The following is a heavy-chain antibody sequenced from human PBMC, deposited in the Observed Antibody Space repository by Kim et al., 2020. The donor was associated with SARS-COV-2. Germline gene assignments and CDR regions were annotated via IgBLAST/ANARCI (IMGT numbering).Heavy chain of an antibody. CDR1: GYTFTSYG. J-gene: IGHJ5*02. Sequence: ASVKVSCKASGYTFTSYGISWVRQAGQGLEWMGWISAYNGNTNYAQKLQGRVTMTTDTSTSTAYMELRSLRSDDTAVYYCARDRLEMASKSDPWGQGTLVTVSS. V-gene: IGHV1-18*04. CDR3: ARDRLEMASKSDP. D-gene: IGHD5-12*01. CDR2: ISAYNGNT.